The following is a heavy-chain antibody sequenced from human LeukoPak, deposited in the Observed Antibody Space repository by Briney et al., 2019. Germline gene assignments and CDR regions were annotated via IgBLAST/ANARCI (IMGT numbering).Heavy chain of an antibody. CDR2: ISSSGSTI. V-gene: IGHV3-11*01. J-gene: IGHJ4*02. CDR3: AKSLFYDSSGQAFDY. CDR1: GFTFSDYY. D-gene: IGHD3-22*01. Sequence: GGSLRLSCAASGFTFSDYYMSWIRQAPGKGLEWVSYISSSGSTIYYADSVKGRFTVSRDNSKNTLYLQMNSLRAEDTAVYYCAKSLFYDSSGQAFDYWGQGTLVTVSS.